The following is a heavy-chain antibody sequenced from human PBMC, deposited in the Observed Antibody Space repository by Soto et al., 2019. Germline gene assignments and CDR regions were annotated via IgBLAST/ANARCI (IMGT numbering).Heavy chain of an antibody. V-gene: IGHV3-15*01. Sequence: GSLRLSCAASGFTFSNAWMSWVRQAPGKGLEWVGRIKSKTDGGTTDYAAPVKGRFTISRDDSKNTLYLQMNSLKTEDTAVYYCTTARTHIVAGDIDYWGQGTLVTVSS. CDR2: IKSKTDGGTT. D-gene: IGHD2-21*01. CDR1: GFTFSNAW. CDR3: TTARTHIVAGDIDY. J-gene: IGHJ4*02.